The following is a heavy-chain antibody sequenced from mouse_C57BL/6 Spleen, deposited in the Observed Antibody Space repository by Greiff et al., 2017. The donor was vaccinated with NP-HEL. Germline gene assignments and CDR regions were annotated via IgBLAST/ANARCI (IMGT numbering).Heavy chain of an antibody. Sequence: QVQLQQSGAELVRPGTSVKVSCKASGYAFTNYLIEWVKQRPGQGLEWIGVINPGSGGTNYNEKFKGKATLTADKSSSTAYMQLSSLTSEDSAVYFGARRNYGSSYEDAMDYWCQGTSVTVSS. D-gene: IGHD1-1*01. CDR2: INPGSGGT. CDR1: GYAFTNYL. V-gene: IGHV1-54*01. CDR3: ARRNYGSSYEDAMDY. J-gene: IGHJ4*01.